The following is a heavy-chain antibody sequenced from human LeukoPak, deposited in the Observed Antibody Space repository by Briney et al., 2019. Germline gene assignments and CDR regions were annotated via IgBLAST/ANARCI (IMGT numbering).Heavy chain of an antibody. D-gene: IGHD2-2*01. CDR2: IYYSGST. CDR3: ARGCSSTSCWNWFDP. CDR1: GXSISSYY. Sequence: PSETLSLTCTVSGXSISSYYWSWIRQPPGKGLEWIGYIYYSGSTNYNPSLKSRVTISVDTSKNQFSLKLSSVTAADTAVYYCARGCSSTSCWNWFDPWGQGTLVTVSS. J-gene: IGHJ5*02. V-gene: IGHV4-59*01.